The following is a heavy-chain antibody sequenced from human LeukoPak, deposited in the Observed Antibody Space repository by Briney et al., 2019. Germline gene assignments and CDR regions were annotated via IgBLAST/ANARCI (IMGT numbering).Heavy chain of an antibody. CDR3: AKHEMATINTFDY. J-gene: IGHJ4*02. CDR1: GFTFRNYG. V-gene: IGHV3-23*01. D-gene: IGHD5-24*01. Sequence: GGSLRLSCAASGFTFRNYGMNWVRQAPGKGLEWVSAFSASGSTYYADSVRGRFTVSRDNSENMLYLQMNSLRAEDTAVYYCAKHEMATINTFDYWGQGTLVTVSS. CDR2: FSASGST.